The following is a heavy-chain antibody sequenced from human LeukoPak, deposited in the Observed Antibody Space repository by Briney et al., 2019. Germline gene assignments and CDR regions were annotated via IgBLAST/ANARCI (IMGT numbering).Heavy chain of an antibody. Sequence: PGGSLRLSCAASGFTFSSYAMYWVRQAPGKGLEWVAQISYDGSNKYYADSVKGRFTISRDNSKNTLSLHMNSLRAEDTSLYYCAKDRAAGAVTTYDSWGQGTLVTVS. D-gene: IGHD4-17*01. CDR3: AKDRAAGAVTTYDS. CDR2: ISYDGSNK. V-gene: IGHV3-30-3*01. CDR1: GFTFSSYA. J-gene: IGHJ4*02.